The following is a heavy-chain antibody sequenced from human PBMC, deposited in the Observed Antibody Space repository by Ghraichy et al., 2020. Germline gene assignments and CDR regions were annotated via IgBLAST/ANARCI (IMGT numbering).Heavy chain of an antibody. V-gene: IGHV4-34*01. CDR1: GGSFSGYY. D-gene: IGHD3-22*01. CDR3: AREGRIVVVITAPTAFDI. Sequence: SETLSLTCAVYGGSFSGYYWSWIRQPPGKGLEWIGEINHSGSTNYNPSLKSRVTISVDTSKNQFSLKLSSVTAADTAVYYCAREGRIVVVITAPTAFDIWGPGTMVTVSS. J-gene: IGHJ3*02. CDR2: INHSGST.